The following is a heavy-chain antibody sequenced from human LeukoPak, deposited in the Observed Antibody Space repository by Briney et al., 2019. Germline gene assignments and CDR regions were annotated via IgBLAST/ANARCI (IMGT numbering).Heavy chain of an antibody. D-gene: IGHD6-19*01. Sequence: AGGSLRLSCVASGFSFSIYGIHWVRQAPGKGLEWVAVIWYDGSNKYYADSVKGRFTISRDNSKNTLYLQMNSLRVEDTAMYYCARDGGYSSGNFDYWGQGTLVTVSS. CDR2: IWYDGSNK. CDR1: GFSFSIYG. J-gene: IGHJ4*02. V-gene: IGHV3-33*08. CDR3: ARDGGYSSGNFDY.